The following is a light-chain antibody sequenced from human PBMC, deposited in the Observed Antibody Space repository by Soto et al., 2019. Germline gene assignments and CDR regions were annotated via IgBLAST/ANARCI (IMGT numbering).Light chain of an antibody. Sequence: EIVLTQSPATLSLSPGERATLSCRASQSVRTYLAWYQHKPGQAPRLLIYDASNRATGIPARFSGSGSGTDFTPTISSLEPEDFAVYYCQQRSNWPRTFGGGTKVDIK. CDR1: QSVRTY. V-gene: IGKV3-11*01. CDR3: QQRSNWPRT. J-gene: IGKJ4*01. CDR2: DAS.